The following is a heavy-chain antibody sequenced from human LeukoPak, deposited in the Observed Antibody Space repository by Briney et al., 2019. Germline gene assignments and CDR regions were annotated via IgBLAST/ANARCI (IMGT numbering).Heavy chain of an antibody. CDR2: IFPGDSDT. D-gene: IGHD6-6*01. J-gene: IGHJ4*02. CDR1: GYSFTSYW. CDR3: ARHAVEYSLSSPWRY. V-gene: IGHV5-51*01. Sequence: GESLKISCKGSGYSFTSYWIGWVRQMPGKGLEWMGIIFPGDSDTTYSPSFQGQVTISADKSISTAYLQWSSLKASDTAMYYCARHAVEYSLSSPWRYWGQGTLVTVSS.